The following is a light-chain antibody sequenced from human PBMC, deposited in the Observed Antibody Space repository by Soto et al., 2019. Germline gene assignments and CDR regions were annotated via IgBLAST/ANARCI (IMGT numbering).Light chain of an antibody. V-gene: IGKV1-5*01. J-gene: IGKJ5*01. Sequence: DIQMTQSPCTLSASVGDRVTITFRASQNIGTSLAWYQQTPGKAPKLLISDASTLESGVPSRFGGSGSGTEFTLSITSLQPDDFATYYCQQNYSPPPITCGQGKRREIK. CDR1: QNIGTS. CDR2: DAS. CDR3: QQNYSPPPIT.